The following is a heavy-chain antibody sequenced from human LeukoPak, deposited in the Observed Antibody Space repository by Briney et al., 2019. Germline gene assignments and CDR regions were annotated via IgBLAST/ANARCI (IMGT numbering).Heavy chain of an antibody. D-gene: IGHD3-22*01. Sequence: GGSLRLSCAASGFTIEDYLLHWVRHVPGTGLELVSLISWDGDIRYYADSVKARFTISRDNSKNSLYLQMNSLRTEDTALYYCAKARGLIGGAFDLWGQGTMVTVSS. J-gene: IGHJ3*01. V-gene: IGHV3-43*01. CDR3: AKARGLIGGAFDL. CDR2: ISWDGDIR. CDR1: GFTIEDYL.